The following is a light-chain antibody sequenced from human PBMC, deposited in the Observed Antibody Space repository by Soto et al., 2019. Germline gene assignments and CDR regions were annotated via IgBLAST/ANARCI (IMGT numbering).Light chain of an antibody. CDR1: QSVSGNS. CDR2: DTS. V-gene: IGKV3-20*01. Sequence: IVLTQSPGTLSLSPGERGTLSCWASQSVSGNSLAWYQQKPGQAPRVLIYDTSRRAAGIPDRFSGSGSGTEFTLTISRLEPEDFAVYYCQQYDSLPITFGQGTRLEI. J-gene: IGKJ5*01. CDR3: QQYDSLPIT.